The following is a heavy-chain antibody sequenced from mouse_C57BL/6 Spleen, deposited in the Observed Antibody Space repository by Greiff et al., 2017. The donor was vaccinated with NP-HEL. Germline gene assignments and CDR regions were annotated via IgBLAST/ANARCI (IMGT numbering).Heavy chain of an antibody. CDR1: AYAFSSSW. V-gene: IGHV1-82*01. CDR2: IYPGDGDT. J-gene: IGHJ1*03. CDR3: ARSIYYDYDSWYFDV. Sequence: QVQLQQSGPELVKPGASVKISCKASAYAFSSSWMNWVKQRPGKGLEWIGRIYPGDGDTNYNGKFKGKAALTADKSSSTAYMQLSSLTSEDSAVYFCARSIYYDYDSWYFDVWGTGSTVTVSS. D-gene: IGHD2-4*01.